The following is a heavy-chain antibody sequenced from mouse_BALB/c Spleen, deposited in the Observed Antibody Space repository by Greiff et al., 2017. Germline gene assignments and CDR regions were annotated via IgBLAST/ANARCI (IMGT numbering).Heavy chain of an antibody. J-gene: IGHJ4*01. D-gene: IGHD2-3*01. CDR2: ISSGSSTI. V-gene: IGHV5-17*02. CDR1: GFTFSSFG. Sequence: EVQVVESGGGLVKPGGSLKLSCAASGFTFSSFGMHWVRQAPEKGLEWVAYISSGSSTIYYADTVKGRFTISRDNPKNTLFLQMTSLRSEDTAMYYCARDGGYAMDYWGQGTSVTVSS. CDR3: ARDGGYAMDY.